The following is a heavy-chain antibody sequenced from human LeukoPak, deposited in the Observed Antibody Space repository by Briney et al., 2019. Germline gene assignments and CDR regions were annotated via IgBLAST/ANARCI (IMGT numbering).Heavy chain of an antibody. V-gene: IGHV1-8*03. J-gene: IGHJ3*02. CDR3: ARAEVGATADAFDI. D-gene: IGHD1-26*01. CDR1: GYTFTSYD. Sequence: GASVKVSCKASGYTFTSYDINWVRQATGQGLEWMGWMNPNSGNTGYAQKFQGRVTITRNTSISTAYMELSSLRSEDTAVYYCARAEVGATADAFDIWGQGTMVTLSS. CDR2: MNPNSGNT.